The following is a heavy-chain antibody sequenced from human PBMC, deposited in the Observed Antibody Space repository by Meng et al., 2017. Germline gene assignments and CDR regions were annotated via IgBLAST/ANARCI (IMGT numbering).Heavy chain of an antibody. Sequence: GESLKISCKGSGYSFTSYWIGWVRQMPGKGLEWMGIIYPGDSDTRYSPSFQGQVTISADKSISTAYLQWSSLKASDTAMYYCARHGRIVGATFYYGMDVWGQGTTVTCSS. J-gene: IGHJ6*01. V-gene: IGHV5-51*01. CDR3: ARHGRIVGATFYYGMDV. CDR2: IYPGDSDT. CDR1: GYSFTSYW. D-gene: IGHD1-26*01.